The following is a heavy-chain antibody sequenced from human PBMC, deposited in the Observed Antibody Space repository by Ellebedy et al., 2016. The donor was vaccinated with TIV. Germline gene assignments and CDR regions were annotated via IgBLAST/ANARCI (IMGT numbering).Heavy chain of an antibody. CDR3: ARDRTGSWTFDY. D-gene: IGHD1-26*01. Sequence: ASVKVSCXASGYTFTNYHMHWVRQAPGQGPEWMGIINPSIDSTSYALKFQGRVTVTQDTSTSAIYMELSSLTSEDTAVYYCARDRTGSWTFDYWGQGTLVTVSS. CDR2: INPSIDST. J-gene: IGHJ4*02. V-gene: IGHV1-46*01. CDR1: GYTFTNYH.